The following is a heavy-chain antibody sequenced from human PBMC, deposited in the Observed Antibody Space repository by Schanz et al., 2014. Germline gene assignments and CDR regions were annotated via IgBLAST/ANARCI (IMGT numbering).Heavy chain of an antibody. CDR3: ARGGSGSHYRLDY. CDR1: GFTFENYA. D-gene: IGHD1-26*01. CDR2: INWSDGGST. V-gene: IGHV3-20*04. J-gene: IGHJ4*02. Sequence: EVQLVESGGGVVRPGGSLRLSCAASGFTFENYALTWVHQVPGKGLEWVSRINWSDGGSTGYADSMKGRFTVSRDNAENALYLQMNSLRAEDTGLYFCARGGSGSHYRLDYWGQGTLVTVSS.